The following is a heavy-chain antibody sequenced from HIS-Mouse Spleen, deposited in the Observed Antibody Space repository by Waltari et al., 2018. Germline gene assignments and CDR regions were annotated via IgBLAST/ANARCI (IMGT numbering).Heavy chain of an antibody. V-gene: IGHV4-39*07. CDR1: GGSVSSRSYY. CDR3: ARDYGDNWFDP. J-gene: IGHJ5*02. Sequence: QLQLQESGPGLVKPSETLSLTCTVSGGSVSSRSYYWGWIRQPPGKGLEWIGSIYYSGSTYYNPSLKSRVTISVDTSKNQFSLKLSSVTAADTAVYYCARDYGDNWFDPWGQGTLVTVSS. D-gene: IGHD4-17*01. CDR2: IYYSGST.